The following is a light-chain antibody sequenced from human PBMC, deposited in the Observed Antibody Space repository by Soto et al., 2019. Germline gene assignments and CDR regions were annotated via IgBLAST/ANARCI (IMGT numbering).Light chain of an antibody. J-gene: IGKJ2*01. Sequence: EIVLTQSPGTLSLSPGERATVSCRASRSVSSSYLAWYQQKPGQAPRLLIYGASFRATGIPDRFSGSASGTDFTLTISRLEPEDFAVYYCQQYSSSPPVYTFGQGTKLEI. V-gene: IGKV3-20*01. CDR2: GAS. CDR3: QQYSSSPPVYT. CDR1: RSVSSSY.